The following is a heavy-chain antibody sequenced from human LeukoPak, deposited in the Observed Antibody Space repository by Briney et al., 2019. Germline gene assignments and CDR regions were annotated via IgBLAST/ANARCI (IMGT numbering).Heavy chain of an antibody. J-gene: IGHJ4*02. V-gene: IGHV1-69*01. Sequence: XPIFGTANYAQKFQGRVTITADESTSTAYMELSSLRSEDTAVYYCARGDYYDSSGYYPLDYWGQGTLVTVSS. D-gene: IGHD3-22*01. CDR3: ARGDYYDSSGYYPLDY. CDR2: XPIFGTA.